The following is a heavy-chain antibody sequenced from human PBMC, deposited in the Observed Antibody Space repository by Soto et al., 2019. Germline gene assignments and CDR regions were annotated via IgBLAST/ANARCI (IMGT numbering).Heavy chain of an antibody. Sequence: EVQLVESGGGLVKPGGSLRLSCAASGFTFSNVWMNWVRQAPGKGLEWVGRIKSKTDGGTTDYAAPVKGRFTITRDYSKYTLYLQMNSLKTEDTAVYYCTTERYSCYNIYYWWQGTLVTVSS. V-gene: IGHV3-15*07. CDR3: TTERYSCYNIYY. CDR2: IKSKTDGGTT. J-gene: IGHJ4*02. CDR1: GFTFSNVW. D-gene: IGHD5-12*01.